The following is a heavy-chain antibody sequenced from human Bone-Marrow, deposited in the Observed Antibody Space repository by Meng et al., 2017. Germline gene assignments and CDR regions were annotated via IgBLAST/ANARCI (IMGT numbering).Heavy chain of an antibody. CDR3: ARAGVGASRGYYFDY. Sequence: SETLSLTCAVSGYSISTGYYWGWIRQPPGKGLEWIGSIHHSGSTYNNPSLKSRVTISVDTSKNQFSLNLRSVTAADTAVYYCARAGVGASRGYYFDYWGQGTLVTVSS. CDR2: IHHSGST. V-gene: IGHV4-38-2*01. J-gene: IGHJ4*02. CDR1: GYSISTGYY. D-gene: IGHD1-26*01.